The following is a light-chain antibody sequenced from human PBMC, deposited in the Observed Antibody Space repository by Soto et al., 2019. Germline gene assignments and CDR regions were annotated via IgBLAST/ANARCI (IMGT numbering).Light chain of an antibody. Sequence: EIVLTQSPATLSLSPGERATLPCRASQSVSSYLAWYQQKPGQAPRLLIYDASNRATGIPARFSGSGSGTDFTLTISSLGPEDFAVYYCQQRSNWPRTVGQGTKVDIK. V-gene: IGKV3-11*01. CDR3: QQRSNWPRT. J-gene: IGKJ1*01. CDR1: QSVSSY. CDR2: DAS.